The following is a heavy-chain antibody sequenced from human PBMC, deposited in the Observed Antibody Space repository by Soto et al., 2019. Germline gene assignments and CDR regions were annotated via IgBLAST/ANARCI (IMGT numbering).Heavy chain of an antibody. V-gene: IGHV4-30-4*08. Sequence: PSETLSLTCTVSGGSISSGGYYWSWIRQHPGKGLEWIGYIYYSGSTYYNPSLKSRVSISVDTSRDQFSLKLSSVTAADTAVYYCARGPVVVVSAPYYFDYWGQGTQVTVSS. CDR1: GGSISSGGYY. CDR3: ARGPVVVVSAPYYFDY. J-gene: IGHJ4*02. CDR2: IYYSGST. D-gene: IGHD2-21*01.